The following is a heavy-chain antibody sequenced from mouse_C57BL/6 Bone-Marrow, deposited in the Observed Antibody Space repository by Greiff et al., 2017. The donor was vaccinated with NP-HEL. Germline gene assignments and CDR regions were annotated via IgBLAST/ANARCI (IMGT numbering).Heavy chain of an antibody. J-gene: IGHJ3*01. CDR1: GYSITSGYY. V-gene: IGHV3-6*01. CDR3: ARGDSNYVGWFAY. Sequence: LMESGPGLVKPSQSLSLTCSVTGYSITSGYYWNWIRQFPGNKLEWMGYISYDGSNNYNPSLKNRISITRDTSKNQFFLKLNSVTTEDTATYYCARGDSNYVGWFAYWGQGTLVTVSA. CDR2: ISYDGSN. D-gene: IGHD2-5*01.